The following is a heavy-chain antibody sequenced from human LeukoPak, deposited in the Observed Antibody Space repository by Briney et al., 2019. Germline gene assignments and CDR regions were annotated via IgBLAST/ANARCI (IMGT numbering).Heavy chain of an antibody. CDR2: IKQDGSEK. CDR3: ARDGYSYGYVGSFDY. J-gene: IGHJ4*02. V-gene: IGHV3-7*01. D-gene: IGHD5-18*01. CDR1: GFTFGDYA. Sequence: PGGSLRLSCTASGFTFGDYAMSWVRQAPGKGLEWVANIKQDGSEKYYVDSVKGRVTISRDNAKNSLYLQMNSLRAEDKAVYYCARDGYSYGYVGSFDYWGQGTLVTVSS.